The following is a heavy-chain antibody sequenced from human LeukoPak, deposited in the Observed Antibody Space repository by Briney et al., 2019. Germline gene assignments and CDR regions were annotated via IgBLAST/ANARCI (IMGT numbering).Heavy chain of an antibody. Sequence: KSSETLSLTCAVYGGSFSGYYWSWIRQPPGKGLEWIGEINHSGSTNYNPSLKSRVTISVDTSKNQFSLKLSSVTAADTAVYYCARDRPLSYRPRGRFDYWGQGTLVTVSS. CDR2: INHSGST. D-gene: IGHD1-26*01. J-gene: IGHJ4*02. CDR1: GGSFSGYY. CDR3: ARDRPLSYRPRGRFDY. V-gene: IGHV4-34*01.